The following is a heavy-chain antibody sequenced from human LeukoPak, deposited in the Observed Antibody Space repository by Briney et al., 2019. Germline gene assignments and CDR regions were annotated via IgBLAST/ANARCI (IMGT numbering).Heavy chain of an antibody. CDR1: GGSISSYY. Sequence: SETLSLTCTVSGGSISSYYWSWIRQPPGKGLEWIGYIYYSGSTNYNPSLKSRVTISVDTSKNQFSLKLSSVTAADTAVYYCARVGAAADYYYYGMDVWGQGTTVTVSS. J-gene: IGHJ6*02. CDR2: IYYSGST. CDR3: ARVGAAADYYYYGMDV. V-gene: IGHV4-59*08. D-gene: IGHD6-13*01.